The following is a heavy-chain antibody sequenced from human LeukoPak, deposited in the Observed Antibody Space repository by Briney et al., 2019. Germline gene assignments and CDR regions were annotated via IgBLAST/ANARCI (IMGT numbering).Heavy chain of an antibody. V-gene: IGHV3-23*01. Sequence: GGSLRLSCAASGFTFSSYAMSWVRQAPGKGLEWVSAISGSGGSTYYADSVKGRFTISRDNSKNTLYLQMNSLRAEDTAVYYSLLMVREVMSYYYMDVWGKGTTVTVSS. D-gene: IGHD3-10*01. CDR3: LLMVREVMSYYYMDV. J-gene: IGHJ6*03. CDR1: GFTFSSYA. CDR2: ISGSGGST.